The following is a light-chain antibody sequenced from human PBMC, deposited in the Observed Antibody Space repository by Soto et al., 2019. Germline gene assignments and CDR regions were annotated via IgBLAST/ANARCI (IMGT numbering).Light chain of an antibody. V-gene: IGKV1-39*01. Sequence: DIQMTQSPSSLSASVGDIVTITCRASQSISSYLNWYQQKPGKAPKLLIYAASSLQSGVPSRFSGSGSGTDFALTISSLQPEDFATYYCQQRYSTPYTFGQGTKLEIK. CDR3: QQRYSTPYT. CDR1: QSISSY. CDR2: AAS. J-gene: IGKJ2*01.